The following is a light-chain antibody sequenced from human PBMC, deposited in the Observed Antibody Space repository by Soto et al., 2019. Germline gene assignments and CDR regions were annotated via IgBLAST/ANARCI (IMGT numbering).Light chain of an antibody. Sequence: QSALTQPASVSGSPGQSITLSCTGTSSDVGTYKYVSWYQQHPGKAPKLLIYEVSNRPSGVSNRFSGSKSGNTASLTISGLQAEDEADYYCSSYTSDVFGSGTKVTVL. V-gene: IGLV2-14*01. CDR1: SSDVGTYKY. CDR2: EVS. CDR3: SSYTSDV. J-gene: IGLJ1*01.